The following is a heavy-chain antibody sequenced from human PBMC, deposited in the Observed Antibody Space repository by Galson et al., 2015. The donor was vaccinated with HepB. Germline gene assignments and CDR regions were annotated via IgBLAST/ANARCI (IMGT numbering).Heavy chain of an antibody. CDR3: ASGSYSSSPCDY. Sequence: SVKVSCKASGGTFSSYAISWVRQAPGQGLEWMGGIIPIFGTANYAQKFQGRVTITADESTSTAYMELSSLRSEDTAVYYCASGSYSSSPCDYWGQGTLVTVSS. CDR1: GGTFSSYA. J-gene: IGHJ4*02. CDR2: IIPIFGTA. D-gene: IGHD6-6*01. V-gene: IGHV1-69*13.